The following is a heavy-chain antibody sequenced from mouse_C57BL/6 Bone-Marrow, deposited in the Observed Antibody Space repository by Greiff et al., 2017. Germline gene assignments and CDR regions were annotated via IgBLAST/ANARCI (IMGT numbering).Heavy chain of an antibody. CDR2: IDPENGDT. J-gene: IGHJ3*01. Sequence: EVKLMESGAELVRPGASVKLSCTASGFNIKDDYMHWVKQRPEQGLEWIGWIDPENGDTEYASKFRGKATITADTSSNTAYLQLSSLTSEDTAVYYCTTSDYAWFAYWGQGTLGTVSA. CDR1: GFNIKDDY. V-gene: IGHV14-4*01. D-gene: IGHD2-4*01. CDR3: TTSDYAWFAY.